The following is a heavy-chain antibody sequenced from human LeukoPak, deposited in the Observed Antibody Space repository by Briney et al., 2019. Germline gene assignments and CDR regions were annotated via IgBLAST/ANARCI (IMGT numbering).Heavy chain of an antibody. CDR1: GGSISSYY. J-gene: IGHJ5*02. Sequence: SETLSLTCTVSGGSISSYYWSWIRQPPGKGLEWIGYIYYSGSTNYNPSLKSRVTISVDTSKNQFSLKLSSVTAADTAVYYCARAGIAAAGDMFDPWGQGTLVTVSS. CDR3: ARAGIAAAGDMFDP. D-gene: IGHD6-13*01. V-gene: IGHV4-59*01. CDR2: IYYSGST.